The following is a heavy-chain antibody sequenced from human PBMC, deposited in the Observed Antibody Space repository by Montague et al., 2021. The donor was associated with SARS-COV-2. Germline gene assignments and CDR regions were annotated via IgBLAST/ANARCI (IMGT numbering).Heavy chain of an antibody. Sequence: SLRLSCAASGFTFSSYWMHWVRQALGKGLVWVSRIDTHGSTTNYADSVKGRFTISRDNAKNTLYLQMNSPRAEDTAVYYCALRENHAFDIWGQGTMVTVSS. CDR3: ALRENHAFDI. V-gene: IGHV3-74*01. CDR1: GFTFSSYW. D-gene: IGHD1-14*01. J-gene: IGHJ3*02. CDR2: IDTHGSTT.